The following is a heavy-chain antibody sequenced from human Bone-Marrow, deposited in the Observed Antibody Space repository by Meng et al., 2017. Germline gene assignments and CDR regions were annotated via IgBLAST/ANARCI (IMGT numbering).Heavy chain of an antibody. J-gene: IGHJ3*02. CDR2: MNPNSGNT. CDR3: ARGRMVRWLVPSPHAFYI. D-gene: IGHD6-19*01. V-gene: IGHV1-8*03. CDR1: GYTFTSYD. Sequence: ASVKVSCKASGYTFTSYDINWVRQATGQGLEWMGRMNPNSGNTGYAQKFQGRVTITRNTSISTAYMELSSLRSEDTAVYYCARGRMVRWLVPSPHAFYIWGQGTMVTVSS.